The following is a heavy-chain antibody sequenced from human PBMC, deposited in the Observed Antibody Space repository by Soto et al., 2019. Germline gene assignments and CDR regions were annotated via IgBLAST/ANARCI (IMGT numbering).Heavy chain of an antibody. Sequence: QITLKESGPTLVKPTQTLTLTCTFSGFSLSTSGVGVGWIRQPPGKALEWLALIYWDDDKRYSPSLKSRLTITKDTAKNQVVLTMTNMDPVDTATYYCAHRGEEMATIYYHYYGMDVWGQGTTVTVSS. V-gene: IGHV2-5*02. CDR2: IYWDDDK. J-gene: IGHJ6*02. CDR1: GFSLSTSGVG. CDR3: AHRGEEMATIYYHYYGMDV. D-gene: IGHD5-12*01.